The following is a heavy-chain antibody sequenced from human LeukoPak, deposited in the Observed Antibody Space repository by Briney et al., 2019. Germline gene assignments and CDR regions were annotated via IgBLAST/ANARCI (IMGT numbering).Heavy chain of an antibody. D-gene: IGHD4-17*01. CDR1: GFTFSSYA. CDR2: ISGSDGST. J-gene: IGHJ6*03. V-gene: IGHV3-23*01. CDR3: EKPLLLDDYGYYYYYMDV. Sequence: GGSLRLSCAASGFTFSSYAMSWVRQAPGKGLEWVSAISGSDGSTNYADPVKGRFTISRDNSKNTLYLQMNSLRAEDTAVYYCEKPLLLDDYGYYYYYMDVWGKGTTVTVSS.